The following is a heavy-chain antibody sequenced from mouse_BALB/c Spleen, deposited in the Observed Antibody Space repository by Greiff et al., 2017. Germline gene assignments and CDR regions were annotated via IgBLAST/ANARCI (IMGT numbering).Heavy chain of an antibody. D-gene: IGHD4-1*01. CDR3: ARLGRGDAMDY. CDR1: GYTFTDYE. J-gene: IGHJ4*01. CDR2: IDPETGGT. V-gene: IGHV1-15*01. Sequence: VQLQQSGAELVRPGASVTLSCKASGYTFTDYEMHWVKQTPVHCLEWIGAIDPETGGTAYNQKFKGKATLTADKSSSTAYMQLSSLTSENSAVYFCARLGRGDAMDYWGQGTSVTVSS.